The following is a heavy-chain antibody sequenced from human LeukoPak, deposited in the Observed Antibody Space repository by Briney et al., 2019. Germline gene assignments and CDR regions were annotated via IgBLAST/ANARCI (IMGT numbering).Heavy chain of an antibody. Sequence: SVKVSCKASGGTFSSYAISWVRQAPGQGLEWMGRIIPILGIANYAQKFQGRVTITADKSTSTAYMELSSLRSEDTAVYYCAGGGEYSGYDLNYFDYWGQGTLVTVSS. D-gene: IGHD5-12*01. CDR2: IIPILGIA. CDR1: GGTFSSYA. CDR3: AGGGEYSGYDLNYFDY. V-gene: IGHV1-69*04. J-gene: IGHJ4*02.